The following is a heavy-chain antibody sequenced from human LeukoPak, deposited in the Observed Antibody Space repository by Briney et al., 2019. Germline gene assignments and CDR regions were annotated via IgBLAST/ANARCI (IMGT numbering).Heavy chain of an antibody. CDR3: ARGVSGGSPDY. CDR2: ISSTSNTI. CDR1: GFTLSSYG. V-gene: IGHV3-48*02. Sequence: GGSLRLSCAASGFTLSSYGMNWVRQAPGKGLEWVSYISSTSNTIYYADSVKGRFTISRDNAKNSLYLQMNSLSDEDTAVYYCARGVSGGSPDYWGQGTLVTVSS. J-gene: IGHJ4*02. D-gene: IGHD1-26*01.